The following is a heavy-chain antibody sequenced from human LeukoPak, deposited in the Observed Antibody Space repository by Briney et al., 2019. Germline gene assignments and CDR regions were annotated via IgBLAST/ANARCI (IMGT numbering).Heavy chain of an antibody. V-gene: IGHV3-23*01. Sequence: GGSLRLSCAASGFTFSNFLMTWVRQAPGKGPEWVSAISGSGGDTYYADSVKGRFTISRNNSKNTLYLQMNSLRAEDTAVYYCAKKGATTGDFDYWGQGTLVTVSS. CDR2: ISGSGGDT. D-gene: IGHD1-26*01. J-gene: IGHJ4*02. CDR1: GFTFSNFL. CDR3: AKKGATTGDFDY.